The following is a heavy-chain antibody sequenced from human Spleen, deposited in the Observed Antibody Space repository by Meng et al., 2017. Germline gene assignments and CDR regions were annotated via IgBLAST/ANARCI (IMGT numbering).Heavy chain of an antibody. J-gene: IGHJ2*01. CDR1: GGSISSYY. D-gene: IGHD3-9*01. CDR2: ISYSGST. CDR3: ARAYYDILTGYPTLYWYFDL. Sequence: SETLSLTCTVSGGSISSYYWSWIRQPPGKGLEWIGYISYSGSTYYNPSLKSRVTISVDTYKDQFFLRVSSVTAADTAAYYCARAYYDILTGYPTLYWYFDLWGRGTLVTVSS. V-gene: IGHV4-59*12.